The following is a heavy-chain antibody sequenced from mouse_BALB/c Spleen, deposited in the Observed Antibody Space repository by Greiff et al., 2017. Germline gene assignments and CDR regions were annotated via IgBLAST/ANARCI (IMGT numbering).Heavy chain of an antibody. Sequence: EVQGVESGGGLVKPGGSLKLSCAASGFTFSSYTMSWVRQTPEKRLEWVATISSGGSYTYYPDSVKGRFTISRDNAKNTLYLQMSSLKSEDTAMYYCTRVLVTTWDYWGQGTTLTVSS. CDR1: GFTFSSYT. D-gene: IGHD2-2*01. CDR3: TRVLVTTWDY. V-gene: IGHV5-6-4*01. CDR2: ISSGGSYT. J-gene: IGHJ2*01.